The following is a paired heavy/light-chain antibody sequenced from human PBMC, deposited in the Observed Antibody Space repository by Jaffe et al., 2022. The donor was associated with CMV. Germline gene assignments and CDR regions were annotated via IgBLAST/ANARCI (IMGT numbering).Heavy chain of an antibody. Sequence: EVQLLESGGGLVQPGGSLRLACEGSGFTFSTYAMNWVRQAPGKGLEWVSTIDGDGGTNTYYADSVKGRFTISRDYPKNTVHLQVNNLRAEDTAVYYCATRVPLEGLKIWGQGTLVTVSS. J-gene: IGHJ4*02. CDR3: ATRVPLEGLKI. CDR1: GFTFSTYA. CDR2: IDGDGGTNT. D-gene: IGHD1-26*01. V-gene: IGHV3-23*01.
Light chain of an antibody. CDR1: QSVSTW. J-gene: IGKJ1*01. V-gene: IGKV1-5*03. CDR3: QQYSDFGWT. Sequence: DIQVTQSPSTLSAAVEDRVTITCRASQSVSTWLAWYQQKPGKAPKLLIHKASSVESGVPSRFSGSGSGTEFTLTISSLQPDDSATYYCQQYSDFGWTFGQGTKVEVK. CDR2: KAS.